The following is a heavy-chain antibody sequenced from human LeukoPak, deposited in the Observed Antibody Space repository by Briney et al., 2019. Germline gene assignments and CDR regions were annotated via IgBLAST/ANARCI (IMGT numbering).Heavy chain of an antibody. D-gene: IGHD4-17*01. J-gene: IGHJ4*02. V-gene: IGHV3-30*18. CDR2: ISYDGSNK. CDR1: GFTFGSYG. CDR3: AKDSEYGDYGNLDY. Sequence: GGSLRLSCAASGFTFGSYGMHWVRQAPGKGLEWVAVISYDGSNKYYADSVKGRFTISRDNSKNTLYLQMNSLRAEDTAVYYCAKDSEYGDYGNLDYWGQGTLVTVSS.